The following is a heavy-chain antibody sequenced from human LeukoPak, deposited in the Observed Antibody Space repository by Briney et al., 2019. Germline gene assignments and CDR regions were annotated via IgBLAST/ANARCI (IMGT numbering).Heavy chain of an antibody. J-gene: IGHJ3*02. Sequence: PSETLSLTCTVSGGSISSGSYCWSWIRQPAGKGLEWIGRIYTSGSTNYNPSLKSRVTISVDTSKNQFSLKLSSVTAADTAVYYCARVVPAALDAFDIWGQGTMVTVSS. D-gene: IGHD2-2*01. CDR1: GGSISSGSYC. CDR3: ARVVPAALDAFDI. CDR2: IYTSGST. V-gene: IGHV4-61*02.